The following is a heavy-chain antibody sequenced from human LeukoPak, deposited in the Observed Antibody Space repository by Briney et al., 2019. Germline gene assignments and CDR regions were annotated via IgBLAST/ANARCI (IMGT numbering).Heavy chain of an antibody. J-gene: IGHJ4*02. CDR2: ISNIGSPI. Sequence: GGSLRLSCAASGFTFSDYYMSWVRQAPGKGLEWVSYISNIGSPIYYADSVKGRFTISRDNANNSLYLQMNSLRAEDTAVYYCARLGSYYDSSGYYFSRTFDYWGQGTLVTVSS. CDR3: ARLGSYYDSSGYYFSRTFDY. V-gene: IGHV3-11*04. D-gene: IGHD3-22*01. CDR1: GFTFSDYY.